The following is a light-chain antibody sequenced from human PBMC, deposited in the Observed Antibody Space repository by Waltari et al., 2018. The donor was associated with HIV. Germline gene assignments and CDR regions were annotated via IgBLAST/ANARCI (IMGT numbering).Light chain of an antibody. CDR3: CSYGGSHTYYV. Sequence: QSVLTQPRSVSGSLGQSVTITCTGTTRDLGGYDYVSWYQKHPDTAHKLIIYDITHRPAGVPDRFSSSKSGTTASLTISDLRAEDEAQYYCCSYGGSHTYYVFGTGTMVTV. CDR2: DIT. J-gene: IGLJ1*01. V-gene: IGLV2-11*01. CDR1: TRDLGGYDY.